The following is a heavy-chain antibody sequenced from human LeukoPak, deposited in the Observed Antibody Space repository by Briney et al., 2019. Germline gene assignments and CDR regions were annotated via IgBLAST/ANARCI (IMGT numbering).Heavy chain of an antibody. J-gene: IGHJ5*02. CDR1: GYTFTGYY. D-gene: IGHD6-25*01. Sequence: SVKVSCKASGYTFTGYYMHWVRQAPGQGLEWVGGISPIFGTANYAQKFQGRVTITTDESTSTAYMELSSLRSEDTAVYYCARGSGGYNWFDPWGQGTLVTVSS. CDR2: ISPIFGTA. CDR3: ARGSGGYNWFDP. V-gene: IGHV1-69*05.